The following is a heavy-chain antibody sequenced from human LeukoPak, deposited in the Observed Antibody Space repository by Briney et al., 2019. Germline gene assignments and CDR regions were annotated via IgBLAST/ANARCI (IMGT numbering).Heavy chain of an antibody. CDR1: GGSISSYY. V-gene: IGHV4-4*07. CDR3: AREDWDTATRNWYFDL. J-gene: IGHJ2*01. Sequence: SETLSLTCADSGGSISSYYWSWIRQPAGKGLECIGHIYSSGSTIYNPSLKSRVTMSVDTSKNHFSLKLSSVTAADTAVYYCAREDWDTATRNWYFDLWGRGTLVTVSS. D-gene: IGHD5-18*01. CDR2: IYSSGST.